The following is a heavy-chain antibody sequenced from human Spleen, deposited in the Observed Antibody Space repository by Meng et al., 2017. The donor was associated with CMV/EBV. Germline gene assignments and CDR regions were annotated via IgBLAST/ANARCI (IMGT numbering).Heavy chain of an antibody. CDR3: ARDAIFGVVTDY. CDR1: GFTFSDYY. Sequence: CVGSGFTFSDYYMTWIRQAPGKGLEWVSSITTSGKTIYYADSVKGRFTISRDNSKNTLYLQMNSLRAEDTAVYYCARDAIFGVVTDYWGQGTLVTVSS. V-gene: IGHV3-11*04. CDR2: ITTSGKTI. J-gene: IGHJ4*02. D-gene: IGHD3-3*01.